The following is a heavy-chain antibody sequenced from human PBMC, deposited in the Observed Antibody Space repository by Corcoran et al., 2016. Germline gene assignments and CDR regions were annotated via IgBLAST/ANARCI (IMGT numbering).Heavy chain of an antibody. CDR1: GFSLSNARMG. Sequence: QVTLKESGPVLVKPTETLTLTCTVSGFSLSNARMGVSWIRQPPGKALEWLAHIFSNDEKSYSTSLKSRLTISKDTSKSQVVLTMTNMDPGDTATYYCARIIGVDVSSSSKSRRAGFDYWGQGTLVTVSS. D-gene: IGHD6-6*01. CDR2: IFSNDEK. J-gene: IGHJ4*02. V-gene: IGHV2-26*01. CDR3: ARIIGVDVSSSSKSRRAGFDY.